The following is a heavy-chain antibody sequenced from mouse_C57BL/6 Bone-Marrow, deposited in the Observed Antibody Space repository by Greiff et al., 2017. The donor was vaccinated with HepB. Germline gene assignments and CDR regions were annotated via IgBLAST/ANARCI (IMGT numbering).Heavy chain of an antibody. CDR1: GYAFSSSW. CDR3: AADYYGSRDAMDY. V-gene: IGHV1-82*01. Sequence: QVQLQQSGPELVKPGASVKISCKASGYAFSSSWMNWVKQRPGKGLEWIGRIYPGDGDTNYNGKFKGKATLTADKSSSTAYMHLSSLTSEDSAVYFCAADYYGSRDAMDYWGQGTSVTVSS. D-gene: IGHD1-1*01. J-gene: IGHJ4*01. CDR2: IYPGDGDT.